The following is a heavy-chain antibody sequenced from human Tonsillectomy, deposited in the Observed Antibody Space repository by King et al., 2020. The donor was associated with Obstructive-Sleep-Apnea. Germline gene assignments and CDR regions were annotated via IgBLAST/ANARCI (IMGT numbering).Heavy chain of an antibody. CDR3: AKDLSSGWYGPVDY. CDR2: ISWNSGRI. D-gene: IGHD6-19*01. CDR1: GFTFDDYA. Sequence: VQLVESGGGLVQPGRSLRLSCAASGFTFDDYAMLWVRQAPGKGLEWVSGISWNSGRIGYADSVKGRFTMSRDNAKNSLFLQMNSLRTEDTALYYCAKDLSSGWYGPVDYWGQGTLVTVSS. V-gene: IGHV3-9*01. J-gene: IGHJ4*02.